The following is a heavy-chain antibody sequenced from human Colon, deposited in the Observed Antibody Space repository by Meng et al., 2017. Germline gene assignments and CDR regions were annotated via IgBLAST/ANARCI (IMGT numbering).Heavy chain of an antibody. CDR1: GFTVSSNY. D-gene: IGHD1-26*01. CDR3: AKQFSASYGDTFDI. J-gene: IGHJ3*02. V-gene: IGHV3-53*01. CDR2: IYTGGTT. Sequence: GGSLRLSCAASGFTVSSNYMAWVRQAPGKGLECISIIYTGGTTHYADSVRGRFTISRDNSKNIISLQLNNLRAEDTAVYYCAKQFSASYGDTFDIWGQGTMVIVSS.